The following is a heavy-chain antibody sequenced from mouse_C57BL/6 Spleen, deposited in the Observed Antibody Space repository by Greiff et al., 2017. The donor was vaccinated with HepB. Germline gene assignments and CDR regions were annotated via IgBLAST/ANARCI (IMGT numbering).Heavy chain of an antibody. J-gene: IGHJ1*03. D-gene: IGHD1-1*01. V-gene: IGHV2-2*01. CDR3: ARNDGSSFYWYFDV. Sequence: QVQLQQSGPGLVQPSQSLSITCTVSGFSLTSYGVHWVRQSPGKGLEWLGVIWSGGSTDYNAAFISRLSISKDNSKSQFFFKMNSLQADDTAIYYCARNDGSSFYWYFDVWGTGTTVTVSS. CDR2: IWSGGST. CDR1: GFSLTSYG.